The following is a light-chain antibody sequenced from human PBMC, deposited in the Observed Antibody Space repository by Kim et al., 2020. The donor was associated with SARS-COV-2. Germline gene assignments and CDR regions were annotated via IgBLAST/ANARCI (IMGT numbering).Light chain of an antibody. CDR3: QQYNRWPYT. Sequence: EIVMTQSPATLSVSPGDRATLFCRASQSVTTNVAWYKQKPGQAPRLLIYGASPRATGVPARFSGSGSGTDFTLTIGGLQSEDFAVYFCQQYNRWPYTFGQGTKLEI. V-gene: IGKV3-15*01. CDR1: QSVTTN. J-gene: IGKJ2*01. CDR2: GAS.